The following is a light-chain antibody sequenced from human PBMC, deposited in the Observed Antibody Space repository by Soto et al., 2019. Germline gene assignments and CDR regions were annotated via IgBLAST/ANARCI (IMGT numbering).Light chain of an antibody. CDR1: SSDIGAYDY. J-gene: IGLJ1*01. Sequence: QSALTQPASLSGSPGQSIAISCTGTSSDIGAYDYVSWFQQHPGKAPKLMISEVDNRPSGVSNRFSGSKSGNTAYLTISGPKLADEAAYFCRILTTNCTLDFGPGNKVTVL. CDR3: RILTTNCTLD. CDR2: EVD. V-gene: IGLV2-14*01.